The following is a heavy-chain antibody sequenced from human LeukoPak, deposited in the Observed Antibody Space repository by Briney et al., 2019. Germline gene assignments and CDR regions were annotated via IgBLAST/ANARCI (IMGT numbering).Heavy chain of an antibody. CDR2: IYHSGST. D-gene: IGHD3-10*01. Sequence: PSETLSLTCTVSGVSISSGGYDWRWIRQPPGKGLEWIGYIYHSGSTYYNPSLKSRVTISVDRSNNQFSLKLSSVTAADTAVYYCARMGSTMVGGAASLDYWGQGTLVTASS. J-gene: IGHJ4*02. V-gene: IGHV4-30-2*01. CDR3: ARMGSTMVGGAASLDY. CDR1: GVSISSGGYD.